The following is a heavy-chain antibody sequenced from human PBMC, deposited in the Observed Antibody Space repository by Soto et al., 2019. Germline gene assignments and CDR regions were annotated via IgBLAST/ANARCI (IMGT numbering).Heavy chain of an antibody. CDR3: AKDLFPGIAVAGTIGY. J-gene: IGHJ4*02. Sequence: QVQLVESGGGVVQPGRSPRLSCAASGFTFSSYGMHWVRQAPGKGLEWVAVISYDGSNKYYADSVKGRFTISRDNSKNTLYLQMNSLRAEDTAVYYCAKDLFPGIAVAGTIGYWGQGTLVTVSS. V-gene: IGHV3-30*18. CDR1: GFTFSSYG. D-gene: IGHD6-19*01. CDR2: ISYDGSNK.